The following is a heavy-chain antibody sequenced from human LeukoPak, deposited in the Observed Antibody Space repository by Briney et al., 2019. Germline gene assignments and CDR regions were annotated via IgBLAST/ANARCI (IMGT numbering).Heavy chain of an antibody. CDR2: IYPGDSDT. Sequence: GESLKISCKGSGYSFTSYWIGWVRQMPGKGLEGMGIIYPGDSDTRYSPSFQGQVTISADKSISTAYLQWSSLKASDTPMYYCATSRAFFAFDYWGQGTLVTVSS. CDR3: ATSRAFFAFDY. V-gene: IGHV5-51*01. CDR1: GYSFTSYW. J-gene: IGHJ4*02.